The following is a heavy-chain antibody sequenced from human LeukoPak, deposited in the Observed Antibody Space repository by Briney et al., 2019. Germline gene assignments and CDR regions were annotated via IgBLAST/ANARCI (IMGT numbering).Heavy chain of an antibody. CDR1: GFTFNSYW. CDR3: ARDTFDSSGYYYGPFDY. J-gene: IGHJ4*02. D-gene: IGHD3-22*01. V-gene: IGHV3-74*01. CDR2: INTDGGST. Sequence: GGSLRLSCAASGFTFNSYWMHWVRQAPGKGLVWASHINTDGGSTTYADSVKGRFTISRDNAKNTLYLQMNSLRAEDTAVYYCARDTFDSSGYYYGPFDYWGQGTLVTVSS.